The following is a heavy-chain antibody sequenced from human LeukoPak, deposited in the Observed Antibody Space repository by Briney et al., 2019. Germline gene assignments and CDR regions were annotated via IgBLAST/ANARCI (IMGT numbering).Heavy chain of an antibody. CDR1: GGSFSGYY. CDR2: INHSGST. D-gene: IGHD3-10*01. CDR3: ARLFKRITMVRGSHYYFDY. Sequence: SETLSLTCAVYGGSFSGYYWSWIRQPPGKGLEWIGEINHSGSTNYNPSLKSRVTISVDTSKNQFSLKLSSVTAADTAVYYCARLFKRITMVRGSHYYFDYWGQGTLVTVSS. J-gene: IGHJ4*02. V-gene: IGHV4-34*01.